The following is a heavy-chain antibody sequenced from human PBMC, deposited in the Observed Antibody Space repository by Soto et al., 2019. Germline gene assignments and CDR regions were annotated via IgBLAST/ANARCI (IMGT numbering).Heavy chain of an antibody. CDR1: GGTFSSYT. CDR3: ARGSSSSQLRIDP. J-gene: IGHJ5*02. CDR2: INPNSGGT. D-gene: IGHD6-13*01. V-gene: IGHV1-2*04. Sequence: ASVKVSCKASGGTFSSYTISWVRQAPGQGLEWMGWINPNSGGTNYAQKFQGWVTMTRDTSISTAYMELSRLRSDDTAVYYCARGSSSSQLRIDPWGQGTLVTVSS.